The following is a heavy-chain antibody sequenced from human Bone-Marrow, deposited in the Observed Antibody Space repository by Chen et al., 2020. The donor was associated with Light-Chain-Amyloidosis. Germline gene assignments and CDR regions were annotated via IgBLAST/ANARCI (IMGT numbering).Heavy chain of an antibody. CDR3: VRGPRPCRLDAFDV. J-gene: IGHJ3*01. Sequence: EEQLVESGGGLVQPGGSVRLSCSASGFTFSSHTMCWVRQAPGKGLEYNPGITTYGQHTNYADALKVRFTISRDNSNNTLFLQMSSLRLDDTSVYYCVRGPRPCRLDAFDVWGQGTLVTVSS. D-gene: IGHD2-21*02. CDR1: GFTFSSHT. V-gene: IGHV3-64D*09. CDR2: ITTYGQHT.